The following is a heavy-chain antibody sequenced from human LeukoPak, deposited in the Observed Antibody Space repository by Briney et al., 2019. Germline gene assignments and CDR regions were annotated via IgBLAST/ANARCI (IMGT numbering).Heavy chain of an antibody. V-gene: IGHV3-23*01. D-gene: IGHD3-22*01. CDR1: GFTFSSYA. CDR2: ISGSGGST. Sequence: GGPLRLSCAASGFTFSSYAMSWVRQAPGKGLEWVSAISGSGGSTYYADSVKGRFTISRDNSKNTLYLQMNSLRAEDTAVYYCAKDPGSLHYYDSSGHRTIDYWGQGTLVTVSS. CDR3: AKDPGSLHYYDSSGHRTIDY. J-gene: IGHJ4*02.